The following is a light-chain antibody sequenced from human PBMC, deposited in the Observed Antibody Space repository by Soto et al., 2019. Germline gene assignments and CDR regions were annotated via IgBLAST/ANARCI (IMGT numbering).Light chain of an antibody. V-gene: IGLV1-44*01. Sequence: QSALTQPPSASGTPGQRVTISCSGSDSNIGSYTVHWYQQLPGTAPKPLIHTTYQRPSGVPDRFSGSKSGTSGSLAISGLQSEDEADYYCASWDESLNGVVFGTGTKVTVL. CDR2: TTY. CDR1: DSNIGSYT. CDR3: ASWDESLNGVV. J-gene: IGLJ1*01.